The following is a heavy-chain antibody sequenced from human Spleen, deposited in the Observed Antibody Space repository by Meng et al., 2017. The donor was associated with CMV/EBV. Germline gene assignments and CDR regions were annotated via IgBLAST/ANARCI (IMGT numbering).Heavy chain of an antibody. CDR2: MYYSGNA. V-gene: IGHV4-39*07. Sequence: GSLRLSCTVSGDSISSNSYYWGWIRQPPGKGLEWIGSMYYSGNAYYNPSLRSRVTISVDTSKNQFSLKLSSVTAADTAVYYCARGSSSSSFDYWGQGTLVTVSS. CDR3: ARGSSSSSFDY. J-gene: IGHJ4*02. CDR1: GDSISSNSYY. D-gene: IGHD6-6*01.